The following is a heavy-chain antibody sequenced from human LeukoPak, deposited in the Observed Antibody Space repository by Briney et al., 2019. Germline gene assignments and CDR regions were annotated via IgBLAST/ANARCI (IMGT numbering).Heavy chain of an antibody. D-gene: IGHD3-10*01. Sequence: PGGSLRLSCAASGFTVSSNYMSWVRQAPGKGLEWVSSISSSSSYIYYADSVKGRFTISRDNAKNSLYLQMNSLRAEDTAVYYCARSAMVRGVYFDYWGQGTLVTVSS. CDR3: ARSAMVRGVYFDY. V-gene: IGHV3-21*01. CDR1: GFTVSSNY. J-gene: IGHJ4*02. CDR2: ISSSSSYI.